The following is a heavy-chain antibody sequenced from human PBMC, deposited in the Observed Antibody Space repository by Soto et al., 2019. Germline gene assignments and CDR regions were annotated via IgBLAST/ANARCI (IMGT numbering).Heavy chain of an antibody. Sequence: VQLVESGGGVVQPGGSLRLSCAASGFTFRSFNMHWVRQAPGEGLEWVSAISGSGGSTYYADSVKGRFTISRDNSKNTLYLQMNSLRAEDTAVYYCAKEGGSYFDYWGQGTLVTVSS. D-gene: IGHD1-26*01. J-gene: IGHJ4*02. CDR1: GFTFRSFN. V-gene: IGHV3-23*04. CDR3: AKEGGSYFDY. CDR2: ISGSGGST.